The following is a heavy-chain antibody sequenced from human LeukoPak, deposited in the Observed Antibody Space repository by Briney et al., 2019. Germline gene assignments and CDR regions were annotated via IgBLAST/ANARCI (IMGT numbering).Heavy chain of an antibody. Sequence: PGGSLRLSCAASGFTVSTNCMTWVRQAPGKGLEWVSTIYSGGTTYYADSVMGRFTISRHNSRNTLYLQMNRLRPEDTAVYYCARGTVTAPDYWGQGTLVTVSS. D-gene: IGHD2-21*02. CDR2: IYSGGTT. CDR1: GFTVSTNC. CDR3: ARGTVTAPDY. J-gene: IGHJ4*02. V-gene: IGHV3-53*01.